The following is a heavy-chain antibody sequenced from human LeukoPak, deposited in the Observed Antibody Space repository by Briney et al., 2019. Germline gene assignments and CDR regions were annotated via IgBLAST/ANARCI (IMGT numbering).Heavy chain of an antibody. CDR1: GYTFTSYA. V-gene: IGHV1-3*03. J-gene: IGHJ5*02. Sequence: ASVKVSCKASGYTFTSYAMHWVRQAPGQRLEWMGWINAGNGNTKYSQEFQGRVTITRDTSASTAYMELSSLRSEDMAVYYCAREGRGSYGGNWFDPWGQGTLVTVSS. D-gene: IGHD1-26*01. CDR2: INAGNGNT. CDR3: AREGRGSYGGNWFDP.